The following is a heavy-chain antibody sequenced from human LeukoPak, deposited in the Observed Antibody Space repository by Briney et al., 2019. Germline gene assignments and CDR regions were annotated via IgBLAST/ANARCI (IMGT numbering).Heavy chain of an antibody. V-gene: IGHV4-39*07. D-gene: IGHD3-16*02. CDR2: INHSGST. CDR1: GGSISSSSYY. Sequence: PSETLSLTCTVSGGSISSSSYYWGWIRQPPGKGLEWIGEINHSGSTNYNPSLKSRVTISVDTSKNQFSLKLSSVTAADTAVYYCARAQRMITFGGVIVIPMTAKNWFDPWGQGTLVTVSS. J-gene: IGHJ5*02. CDR3: ARAQRMITFGGVIVIPMTAKNWFDP.